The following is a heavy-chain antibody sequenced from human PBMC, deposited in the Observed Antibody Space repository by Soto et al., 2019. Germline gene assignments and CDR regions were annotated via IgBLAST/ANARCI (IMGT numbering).Heavy chain of an antibody. V-gene: IGHV3-30*18. CDR1: GFTFISYG. CDR2: MSYDGSNK. J-gene: IGHJ6*02. D-gene: IGHD6-19*01. CDR3: AKDKPGFSVDYYYYGMDA. Sequence: GGSLRLSCAASGFTFISYGMHWVRQAPGKGLEWVAVMSYDGSNKYDADSVRGRFTVSRDNSKSTLYLQMNSLRAQDKAVYYCAKDKPGFSVDYYYYGMDAWGQGTTVTVSS.